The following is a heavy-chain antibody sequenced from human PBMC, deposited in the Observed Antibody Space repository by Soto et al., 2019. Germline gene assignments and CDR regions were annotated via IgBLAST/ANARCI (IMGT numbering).Heavy chain of an antibody. CDR3: AAWGYYVWGSYNPLSY. CDR2: ISSSGSTI. Sequence: GGSLRLSCAASGFTFSSYEMNWVRQAPGKGLEWVSYISSSGSTIYYADSVKGRFTISRDNAKNSLYLQMNNLRAEDTAVYYCAAWGYYVWGSYNPLSYWGQGTLVTVSS. J-gene: IGHJ4*02. CDR1: GFTFSSYE. V-gene: IGHV3-48*03. D-gene: IGHD3-16*01.